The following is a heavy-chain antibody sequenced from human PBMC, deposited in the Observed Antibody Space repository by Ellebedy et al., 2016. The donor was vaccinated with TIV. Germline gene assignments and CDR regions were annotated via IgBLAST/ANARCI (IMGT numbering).Heavy chain of an antibody. V-gene: IGHV4-59*12. CDR2: IYRGTT. J-gene: IGHJ6*02. Sequence: SETLSLTCTVSGGSISSYYWGWIRQPPGKGLEWIGTIYRGTTNYNASLKSRVAISVDTSKSEFSLRLSSVTAADTAVYFCFGCTSRWVLSTRSSMDVWGQGTTVIVSS. CDR1: GGSISSYY. D-gene: IGHD6-19*01. CDR3: FGCTSRWVLSTRSSMDV.